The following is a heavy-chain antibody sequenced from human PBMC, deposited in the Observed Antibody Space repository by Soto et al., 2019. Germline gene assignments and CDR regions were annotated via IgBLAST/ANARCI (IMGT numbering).Heavy chain of an antibody. CDR2: IYYSGST. Sequence: SETLSLTCTVSGGSISSGGYYWSWIRQHPGKGLEWIGYIYYSGSTYYNPSLKSRVTISVDTSKNQFSLKLSSVTAADTAVYYCARDSRDGYNHIDYWGQGTLVTVSS. CDR3: ARDSRDGYNHIDY. D-gene: IGHD5-12*01. V-gene: IGHV4-31*03. CDR1: GGSISSGGYY. J-gene: IGHJ4*02.